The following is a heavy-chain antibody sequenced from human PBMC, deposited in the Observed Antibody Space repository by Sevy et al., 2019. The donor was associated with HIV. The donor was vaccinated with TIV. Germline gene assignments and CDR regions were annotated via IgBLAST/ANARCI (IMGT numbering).Heavy chain of an antibody. CDR2: IYTSGRT. D-gene: IGHD5-12*01. CDR1: GGSLSRGNYY. J-gene: IGHJ6*02. V-gene: IGHV4-61*02. CDR3: ATDRGRDGYNYYYYYYGMDV. Sequence: SETLSLTCTVSGGSLSRGNYYWSWIRQPAGKGLEWIGRIYTSGRTNYNPSLKSRVTMSVDTSENQFSLKLSSVTAADTAVYYCATDRGRDGYNYYYYYYGMDVWGPGTTVTVSS.